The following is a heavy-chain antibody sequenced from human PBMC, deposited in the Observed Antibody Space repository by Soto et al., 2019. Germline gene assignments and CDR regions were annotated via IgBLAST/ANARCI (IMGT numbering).Heavy chain of an antibody. Sequence: SETLSLTCTVSGGSISSGGYYWSWIRQHPGKGLEWIGYIYYSGSTYYNPSLKSRVTISVDTSKNQFSLKLSSVTAADTAVYYCAREAIFGRGYNWFDPWGQGTLVTVS. J-gene: IGHJ5*02. CDR2: IYYSGST. CDR1: GGSISSGGYY. CDR3: AREAIFGRGYNWFDP. D-gene: IGHD3-3*01. V-gene: IGHV4-31*03.